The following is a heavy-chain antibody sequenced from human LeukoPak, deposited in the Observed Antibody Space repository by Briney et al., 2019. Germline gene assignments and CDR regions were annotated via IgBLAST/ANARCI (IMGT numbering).Heavy chain of an antibody. CDR1: GFTFSDHY. J-gene: IGHJ4*02. CDR3: ARDSYYGSGSYDY. CDR2: TRNKANSYTT. D-gene: IGHD3-10*01. Sequence: PGGSLRLSCAASGFTFSDHYMDWVRQAPGKGLEWVGRTRNKANSYTTEYAASVKGRFTISRDDSKNSLYLQMNSLKTEDTAVYYCARDSYYGSGSYDYWGQGTQVTVSS. V-gene: IGHV3-72*01.